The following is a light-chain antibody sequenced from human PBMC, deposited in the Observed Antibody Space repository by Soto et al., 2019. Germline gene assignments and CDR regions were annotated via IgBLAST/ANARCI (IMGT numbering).Light chain of an antibody. CDR2: AAS. Sequence: DIQMTQSPSSLSASVGDRVTMTCRSSQDIRTYVAWYQQKPGEVPKLLIYAASTVQSGVPARFSGGGFVTEFTLTISSLRPEDVATEYSQRYHSALLTGGPGTKVDLK. V-gene: IGKV1-27*01. CDR3: QRYHSALLT. J-gene: IGKJ3*01. CDR1: QDIRTY.